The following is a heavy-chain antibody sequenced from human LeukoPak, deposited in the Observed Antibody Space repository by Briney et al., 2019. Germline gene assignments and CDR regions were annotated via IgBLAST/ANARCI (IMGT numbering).Heavy chain of an antibody. D-gene: IGHD6-19*01. CDR1: GFSFSSSW. J-gene: IGHJ4*02. CDR3: ARDRRSGLDH. CDR2: LKQDAYQT. V-gene: IGHV3-7*03. Sequence: GGSLRLSCVASGFSFSSSWMAWVRQAPGQGLEWVANLKQDAYQTFYLESVKGRFTISRDNAKNSLYLYMNSLRVEDTAMYYCARDRRSGLDHWGQGTLVTVSS.